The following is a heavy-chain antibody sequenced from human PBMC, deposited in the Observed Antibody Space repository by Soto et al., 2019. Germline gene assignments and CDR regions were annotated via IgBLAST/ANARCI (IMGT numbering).Heavy chain of an antibody. D-gene: IGHD3-22*01. CDR1: GGSFSGYY. V-gene: IGHV4-34*01. Sequence: SETLSLTCAVYGGSFSGYYWTWIRQPPGTGLEWIGEINHSGSTNYNPSLKSRVTISVDTSKNQFSLKLTSVTAADTAVYYCGRDYYKYYDSSGYYRSPAYWGQGTLVTVSS. CDR3: GRDYYKYYDSSGYYRSPAY. CDR2: INHSGST. J-gene: IGHJ4*02.